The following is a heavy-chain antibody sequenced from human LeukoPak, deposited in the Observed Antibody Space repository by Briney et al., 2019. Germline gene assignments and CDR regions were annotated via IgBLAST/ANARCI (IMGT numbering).Heavy chain of an antibody. D-gene: IGHD3-9*01. Sequence: PGGSLRLSCAASGFTFDDYAMHWVRQAPGKGLEWVSGISWNSGSIGYADSVKGRFTISRDNAKNSLYLQMNSLRAEDTALYYCAKGGDDILTEFDYWGQGTLVTVSS. V-gene: IGHV3-9*01. CDR1: GFTFDDYA. CDR2: ISWNSGSI. CDR3: AKGGDDILTEFDY. J-gene: IGHJ4*02.